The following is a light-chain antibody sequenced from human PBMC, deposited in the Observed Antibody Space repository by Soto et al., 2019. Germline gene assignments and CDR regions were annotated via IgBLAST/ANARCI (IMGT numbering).Light chain of an antibody. Sequence: QSVLTQPPSASGTPGQRVTISCSGSSSNIGNNYVNWYQHLPRTAPKLLIYSNNQRPSGVPDRFSGSKSGTSASLVISGLRYEDEADYYCAAWDDSLSGGVFGTGTKLTVL. CDR2: SNN. CDR3: AAWDDSLSGGV. V-gene: IGLV1-47*02. J-gene: IGLJ1*01. CDR1: SSNIGNNY.